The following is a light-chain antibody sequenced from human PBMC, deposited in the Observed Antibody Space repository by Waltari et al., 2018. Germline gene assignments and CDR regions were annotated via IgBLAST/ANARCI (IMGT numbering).Light chain of an antibody. Sequence: SYELTQPPSVSVSPGQTASITCSGDQLGGNYACWSKQKPGQSPVLVIYQDSKRPSGIPERFSGSNSGNTATLTISGTQAMDEADYYCQAWDSSTVVFGGGTKLTVL. CDR1: QLGGNY. J-gene: IGLJ2*01. CDR2: QDS. V-gene: IGLV3-1*01. CDR3: QAWDSSTVV.